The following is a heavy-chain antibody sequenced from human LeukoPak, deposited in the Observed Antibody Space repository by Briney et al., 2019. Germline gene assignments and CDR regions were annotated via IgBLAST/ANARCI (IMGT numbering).Heavy chain of an antibody. CDR3: ARGEYYDFWSGYQLFDY. Sequence: GGSLRLSCAASGFTFSSYEMNWVRQAPGKGLEWVSYISSSGSTIYYADSVKGRFTISRDNAKNSLYLQMNSLRAEDTAVYYCARGEYYDFWSGYQLFDYWGQGTLVTVSS. CDR1: GFTFSSYE. J-gene: IGHJ4*02. D-gene: IGHD3-3*01. V-gene: IGHV3-48*03. CDR2: ISSSGSTI.